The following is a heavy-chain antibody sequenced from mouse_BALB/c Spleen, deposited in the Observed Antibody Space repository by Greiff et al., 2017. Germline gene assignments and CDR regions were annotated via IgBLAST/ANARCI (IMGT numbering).Heavy chain of an antibody. V-gene: IGHV5-6*01. CDR3: ARHYRYDGGYAMDY. CDR2: ISSGGSYT. D-gene: IGHD2-14*01. Sequence: EVQLVESGGDLVKPGGSLKLSCAASGFTFSSYGMSWVRQTPDKRLEWVATISSGGSYTYYPDSVKGRFTISRDNAKNTLYLQMSSLKSEDTAMYYCARHYRYDGGYAMDYWGQGTSVTVSS. J-gene: IGHJ4*01. CDR1: GFTFSSYG.